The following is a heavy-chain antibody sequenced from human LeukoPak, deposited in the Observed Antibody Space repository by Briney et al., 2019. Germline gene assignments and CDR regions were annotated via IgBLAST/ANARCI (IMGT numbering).Heavy chain of an antibody. Sequence: PGRSLRLSCVASGFTFNSYAVHWVRQAPGKGLEWVAVISYDGSINFYAASVKGRFTISRDNSKNTLYLQMNSLRAEDTALYFCARGRRYCGGGSCYFDYFFDYWGQGTLVTVSS. V-gene: IGHV3-30-3*01. J-gene: IGHJ4*02. CDR3: ARGRRYCGGGSCYFDYFFDY. CDR2: ISYDGSIN. CDR1: GFTFNSYA. D-gene: IGHD2-15*01.